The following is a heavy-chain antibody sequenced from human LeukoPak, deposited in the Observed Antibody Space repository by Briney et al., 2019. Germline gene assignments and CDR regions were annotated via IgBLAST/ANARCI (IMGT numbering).Heavy chain of an antibody. CDR3: AKESPRFDY. CDR2: ISGNGGST. Sequence: PAGGSLRLSCAASGFTFSSYAMSWVRQAPGKGLEWVSVISGNGGSTHYADSVKGRFTISRDNSKNTLYLQMNSLRAEDTAVYYCAKESPRFDYWGQGTLVTVSS. V-gene: IGHV3-23*01. CDR1: GFTFSSYA. J-gene: IGHJ4*02.